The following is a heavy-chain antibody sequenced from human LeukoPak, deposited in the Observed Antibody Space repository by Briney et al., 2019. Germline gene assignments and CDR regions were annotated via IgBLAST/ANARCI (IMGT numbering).Heavy chain of an antibody. CDR1: GFTFSSYA. D-gene: IGHD6-13*01. V-gene: IGHV3-23*01. CDR3: ASEIAAAGTVVDY. Sequence: GGSLRLSCAASGFTFSSYAMSWVRQAPGKGLEWVSTISGSGGNTYYADSVKGRFTISRDNAKNSLYLQMNSLRAEDTAVYYCASEIAAAGTVVDYWGQGTLVTVSS. J-gene: IGHJ4*02. CDR2: ISGSGGNT.